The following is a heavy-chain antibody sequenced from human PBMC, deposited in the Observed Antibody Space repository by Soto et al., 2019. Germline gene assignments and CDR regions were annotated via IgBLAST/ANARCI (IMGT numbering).Heavy chain of an antibody. CDR2: ISAYNGST. CDR1: GYTFTSYG. J-gene: IGHJ5*02. D-gene: IGHD3-10*01. Sequence: ASVKVSCKASGYTFTSYGISWVRQAPGQGLEWMGWISAYNGSTSYAQKFQGRVTMTRDTSTSTVYMELSSLRSEDTAVYYCARAQYGSGQRFDPWGQGTLVTVSS. V-gene: IGHV1-18*01. CDR3: ARAQYGSGQRFDP.